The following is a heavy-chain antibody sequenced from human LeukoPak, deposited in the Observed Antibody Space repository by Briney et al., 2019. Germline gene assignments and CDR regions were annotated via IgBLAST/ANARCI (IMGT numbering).Heavy chain of an antibody. CDR1: GYTFTSYG. V-gene: IGHV1-18*01. CDR2: ISAYNGNT. D-gene: IGHD3-22*01. CDR3: ARASIYYDSSGYYYVMGSDY. Sequence: GASVTVSCKASGYTFTSYGISWVRQAPGQGLEWMGWISAYNGNTNYAQKLQGRVTMTTDTSTSTAYMELRSLRSDDTAVYYCARASIYYDSSGYYYVMGSDYWGQGTLVTVSS. J-gene: IGHJ4*02.